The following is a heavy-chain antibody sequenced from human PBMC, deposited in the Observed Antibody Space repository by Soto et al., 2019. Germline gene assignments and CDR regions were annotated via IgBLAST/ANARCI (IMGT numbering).Heavy chain of an antibody. D-gene: IGHD1-7*01. CDR1: GYTFTGYY. CDR3: ATGLSAGTYDY. J-gene: IGHJ4*02. Sequence: ASVKVSCKASGYTFTGYYMHWVRQAPGKGLEWMGWFNPEDGETNYAQKFQGRVTMTEDTSTDTAYMELSSLRSEDTAVYYCATGLSAGTYDYWGQGTLVTVSS. CDR2: FNPEDGET. V-gene: IGHV1-24*01.